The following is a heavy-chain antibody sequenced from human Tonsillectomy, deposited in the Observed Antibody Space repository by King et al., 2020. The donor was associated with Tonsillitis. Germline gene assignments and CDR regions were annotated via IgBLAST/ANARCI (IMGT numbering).Heavy chain of an antibody. J-gene: IGHJ2*01. CDR1: GFTFSSYS. CDR3: ARAVYYDSSGYGYWYFDF. CDR2: ISSSSSTI. V-gene: IGHV3-48*01. Sequence: VQLVESGGGLVQPGGSLRLSCAASGFTFSSYSMNWVRQAPGKGLEWVSYISSSSSTIYYADSGKGRFTISRDNAKNSLYLQMNSLRAEDTAVYYCARAVYYDSSGYGYWYFDFWGRGTLVTVSS. D-gene: IGHD3-22*01.